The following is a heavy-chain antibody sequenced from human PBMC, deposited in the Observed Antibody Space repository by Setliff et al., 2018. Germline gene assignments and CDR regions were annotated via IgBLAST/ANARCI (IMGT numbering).Heavy chain of an antibody. V-gene: IGHV3-15*07. CDR1: GFTFTNAW. D-gene: IGHD3-16*01. CDR2: IKGKTDGLTT. J-gene: IGHJ3*02. Sequence: KAGGSLRLSCAASGFTFTNAWMNWVRQAPGKGLEWVGRIKGKTDGLTTDYAAPVKGRFTISRDDSKNTLYLQMNSLKTEDTAVYCCTTDPSTTFGGVIGAAFDIWGQGTMVTVSS. CDR3: TTDPSTTFGGVIGAAFDI.